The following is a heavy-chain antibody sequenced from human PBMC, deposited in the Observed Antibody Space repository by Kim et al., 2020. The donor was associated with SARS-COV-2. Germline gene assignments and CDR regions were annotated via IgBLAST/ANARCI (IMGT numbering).Heavy chain of an antibody. CDR3: ARSPTMYSGSYCFDY. Sequence: QKFQGRVTRTRDTSISTAYMELSRLRSDDTAVYYCARSPTMYSGSYCFDYWGQGTLVTVSS. D-gene: IGHD1-26*01. V-gene: IGHV1-2*02. J-gene: IGHJ4*02.